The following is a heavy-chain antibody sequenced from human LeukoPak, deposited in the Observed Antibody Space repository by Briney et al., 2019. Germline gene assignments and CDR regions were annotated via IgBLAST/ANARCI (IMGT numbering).Heavy chain of an antibody. CDR1: GFIFSPYS. Sequence: PGGSLRLSCAASGFIFSPYSMSWVRQAPGKGLEWVANIKQDGSEKYYVDSVKGRFTISRDNAKNSLYLQMNSLRAEDTAVYYCARDGSRDYWGQGTLVTVSS. V-gene: IGHV3-7*01. J-gene: IGHJ4*02. CDR2: IKQDGSEK. D-gene: IGHD6-13*01. CDR3: ARDGSRDY.